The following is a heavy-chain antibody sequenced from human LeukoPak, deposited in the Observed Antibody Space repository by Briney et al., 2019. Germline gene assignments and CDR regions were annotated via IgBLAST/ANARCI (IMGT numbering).Heavy chain of an antibody. Sequence: GGSLRLSCAASGFTFSSYSMNWVRQAPGKGLEWVSYISSSSSTIYYADSVKGRFTISRDNAKNSLYLQMNSLRAEDTAVYYCARGPEQLVLDYWGQGTLVTVSS. CDR3: ARGPEQLVLDY. D-gene: IGHD6-13*01. CDR1: GFTFSSYS. V-gene: IGHV3-48*01. J-gene: IGHJ4*02. CDR2: ISSSSSTI.